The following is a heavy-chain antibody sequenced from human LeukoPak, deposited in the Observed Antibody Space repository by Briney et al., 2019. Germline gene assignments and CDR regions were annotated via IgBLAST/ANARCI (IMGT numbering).Heavy chain of an antibody. CDR1: GFTFSSYW. CDR3: ARDPPKGYYYDSSGSTPTDAFDI. V-gene: IGHV3-7*01. J-gene: IGHJ3*02. D-gene: IGHD3-22*01. Sequence: AGGSLRLSCAASGFTFSSYWMSWVRQAQGKGLEWVANIKQDGSEKYYVDSVKGRFTISRDNAKNSLYLQMNSLRAEDTAVYYCARDPPKGYYYDSSGSTPTDAFDIWGQGTMVTVSS. CDR2: IKQDGSEK.